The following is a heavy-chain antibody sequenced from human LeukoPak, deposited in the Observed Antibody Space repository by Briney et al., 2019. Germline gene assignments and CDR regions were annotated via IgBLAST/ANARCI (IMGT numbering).Heavy chain of an antibody. Sequence: GGSLRLSCAASGFTFSSYWMSWVRQAPGKGLEWVANIKQDGSEKYYVDSVKGRFTISRDNAKNSLYLQMNSLRAEDTAVYYCARDPCYDYVWGSYRGDGMDVWGKGTTVTVSS. CDR1: GFTFSSYW. CDR2: IKQDGSEK. D-gene: IGHD3-16*02. J-gene: IGHJ6*04. CDR3: ARDPCYDYVWGSYRGDGMDV. V-gene: IGHV3-7*03.